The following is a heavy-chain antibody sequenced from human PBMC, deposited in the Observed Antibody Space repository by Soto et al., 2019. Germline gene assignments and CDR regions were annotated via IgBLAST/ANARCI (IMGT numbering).Heavy chain of an antibody. CDR2: IIPIFGTA. CDR1: GGTFSSYA. CDR3: ARDGLPDYSNSSPESYFDY. Sequence: QVQLVQSGAAVKKPGSSVKVSCKASGGTFSSYAISWVRQAPGQGLEWMGGIIPIFGTANYAQKFQGRVTITADESTSTATKGASGLRTEDTGVYYWARDGLPDYSNSSPESYFDYWGQGTLVTVSS. V-gene: IGHV1-69*12. J-gene: IGHJ4*02. D-gene: IGHD4-4*01.